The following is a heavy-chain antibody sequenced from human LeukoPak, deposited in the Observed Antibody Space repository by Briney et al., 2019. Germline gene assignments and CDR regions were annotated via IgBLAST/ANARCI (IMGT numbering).Heavy chain of an antibody. CDR3: VKGYDTLTGYYPNTLDY. CDR1: GFTFDNYA. CDR2: ISGSGGST. Sequence: GSLRLSRAASGFTFDNYAMSWVRQAPGKGLEWVAAISGSGGSTFYADSLRGRFTISRDNSRNTLYLQMNSLRAGDTAIYYCVKGYDTLTGYYPNTLDYWGQGTLVTVSS. V-gene: IGHV3-23*01. J-gene: IGHJ4*02. D-gene: IGHD3-9*01.